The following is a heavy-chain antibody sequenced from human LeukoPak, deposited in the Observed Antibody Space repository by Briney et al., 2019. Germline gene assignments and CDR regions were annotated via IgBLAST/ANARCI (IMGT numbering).Heavy chain of an antibody. CDR1: GFTFSNYW. Sequence: GGSLRLSCAASGFTFSNYWMHWVRQAPGKGLVWVSRIDNDGSGTVYADSVKGRFTVFRDNAKNTLFLQMNSLRAEDTAVYYCAGDRPHNWFDPWGQGTPVTVSS. J-gene: IGHJ5*02. V-gene: IGHV3-74*01. CDR2: IDNDGSGT. CDR3: AGDRPHNWFDP.